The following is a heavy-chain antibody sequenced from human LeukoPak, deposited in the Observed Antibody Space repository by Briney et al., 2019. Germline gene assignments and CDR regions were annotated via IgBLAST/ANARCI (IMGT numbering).Heavy chain of an antibody. Sequence: GGALRLSCAASGFTFSIHWMSLVRQDPGEALEWAANINQDGSQKYYVDSVKGRFTISRDKAKNPFFLQMGSLRAEDTSVLYCVAGDWGARDSFDLWGRGTMVTVSS. CDR3: VAGDWGARDSFDL. CDR2: INQDGSQK. J-gene: IGHJ3*01. CDR1: GFTFSIHW. V-gene: IGHV3-7*01. D-gene: IGHD2-21*02.